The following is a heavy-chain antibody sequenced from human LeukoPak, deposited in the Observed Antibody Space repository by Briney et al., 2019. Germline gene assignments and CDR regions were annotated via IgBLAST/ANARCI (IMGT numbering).Heavy chain of an antibody. CDR1: GFTFSSYW. CDR2: IKQDGSEK. Sequence: PGGSLRLSCAASGFTFSSYWMSWVRQAPGKGLEWVANIKQDGSEKYYVDSVKGRFTISRDNAKNSLYLQTNSLRAEDTAVYYCARDPYSGTYGDTYYYYMDVWGKGTTVTISS. CDR3: ARDPYSGTYGDTYYYYMDV. D-gene: IGHD1-26*01. V-gene: IGHV3-7*01. J-gene: IGHJ6*03.